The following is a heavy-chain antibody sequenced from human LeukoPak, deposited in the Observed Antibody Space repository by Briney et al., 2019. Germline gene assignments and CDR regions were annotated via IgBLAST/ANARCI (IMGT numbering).Heavy chain of an antibody. Sequence: GSLRLSCAASGFTFSSYAMSWVRQAPGKGLEWVSAISGSGGSTYYADSVKGRFTISRDNSKNTLYLQMNSLRAEDTAVYYCAKDVTMIVVVITAGAFDIWGQGTMVTVSS. D-gene: IGHD3-22*01. V-gene: IGHV3-23*01. CDR2: ISGSGGST. J-gene: IGHJ3*02. CDR1: GFTFSSYA. CDR3: AKDVTMIVVVITAGAFDI.